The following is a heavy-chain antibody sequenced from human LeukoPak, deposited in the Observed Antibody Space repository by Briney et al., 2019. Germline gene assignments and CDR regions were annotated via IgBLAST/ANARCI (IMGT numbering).Heavy chain of an antibody. J-gene: IGHJ3*02. CDR3: ARDESSGGHYAFDI. V-gene: IGHV1-69*05. CDR2: IIPIFGTA. CDR1: GGTFSSYA. D-gene: IGHD2-15*01. Sequence: GASVKVSCKASGGTFSSYAISWVRQAPGQGLEWMGGIIPIFGTANYAQKFQGRVTITTDESTSTAYMELSSLRSEDTAVYYCARDESSGGHYAFDIWGQGTMATVSS.